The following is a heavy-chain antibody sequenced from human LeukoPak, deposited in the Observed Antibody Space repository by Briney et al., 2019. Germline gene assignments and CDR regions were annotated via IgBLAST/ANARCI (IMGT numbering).Heavy chain of an antibody. D-gene: IGHD3-10*01. V-gene: IGHV3-23*01. CDR2: ISGSGGTT. J-gene: IGHJ4*02. CDR3: AKQAGGSGNYYYY. CDR1: GFTFSSYA. Sequence: PGGSLRLSCEASGFTFSSYAMSWVRQAPGKGLEWVSAISGSGGTTYYADSVKGRFTISRDNSKNTLYLQMSSLRAEDTAVYFCAKQAGGSGNYYYYRGQGTLVTVSS.